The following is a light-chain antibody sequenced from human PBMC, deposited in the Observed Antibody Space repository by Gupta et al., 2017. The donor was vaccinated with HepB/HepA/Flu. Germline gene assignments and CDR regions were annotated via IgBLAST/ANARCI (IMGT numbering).Light chain of an antibody. CDR3: QQYGRSPLLT. V-gene: IGKV3-20*01. Sequence: EIVLTQSPGTLSLSPGERATLSCRASQRVSSGYLAWYQQKPGQAPRLLIYGVSSRATGIPDRFSGSGSGTDFTLTISRLEPEDFAVYYCQQYGRSPLLTFGGGTKVEIK. CDR2: GVS. CDR1: QRVSSGY. J-gene: IGKJ4*01.